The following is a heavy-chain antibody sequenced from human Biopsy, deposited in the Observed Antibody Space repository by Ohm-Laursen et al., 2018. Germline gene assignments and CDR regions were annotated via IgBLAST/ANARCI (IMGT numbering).Heavy chain of an antibody. Sequence: PGTLSLTCTVSGGSISSDYWSWIRQPPGKGLEWIGYLYNTGGTNYNPSLKSRVTISVDTSKNQFSLKLRSVTAADTAVYYCARATNSTGWPYYYFYGMDVWGQGTTVTVSS. V-gene: IGHV4-59*01. J-gene: IGHJ6*02. CDR2: LYNTGGT. CDR3: ARATNSTGWPYYYFYGMDV. D-gene: IGHD2/OR15-2a*01. CDR1: GGSISSDY.